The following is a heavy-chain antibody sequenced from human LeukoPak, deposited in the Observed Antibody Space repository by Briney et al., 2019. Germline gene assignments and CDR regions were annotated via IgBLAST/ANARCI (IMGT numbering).Heavy chain of an antibody. CDR3: ARVLRYCSGGNCYSGGLGYMDV. J-gene: IGHJ6*03. D-gene: IGHD2-15*01. CDR1: GGSISSSSYY. CDR2: IYYSGST. V-gene: IGHV4-39*07. Sequence: PSETLSLTCTVSGGSISSSSYYWGWIRQPPGKGLEWIGSIYYSGSTYYNPSLKSRVTISVDTSKNQFSLKLSSVTAADTAVYYCARVLRYCSGGNCYSGGLGYMDVWGKGTTVTISS.